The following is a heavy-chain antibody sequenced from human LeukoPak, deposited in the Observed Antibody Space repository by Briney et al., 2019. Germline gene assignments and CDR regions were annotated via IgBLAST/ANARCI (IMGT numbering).Heavy chain of an antibody. Sequence: ASVKVSCKASGGTFSSYAISWVRQAPGQGLEWMGWISAYNGNTNYAQKLQGRVTMTTDTSTSTAYMELRSLRSDDTAVYYCARDFPLYYDISSRYYYYYYMDVWGKGTTVTVSS. CDR1: GGTFSSYA. J-gene: IGHJ6*03. CDR3: ARDFPLYYDISSRYYYYYYMDV. D-gene: IGHD3-9*01. CDR2: ISAYNGNT. V-gene: IGHV1-18*01.